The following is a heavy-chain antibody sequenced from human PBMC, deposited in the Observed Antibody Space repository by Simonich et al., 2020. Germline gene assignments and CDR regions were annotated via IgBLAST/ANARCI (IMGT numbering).Heavy chain of an antibody. CDR1: GFTFSSYG. V-gene: IGHV3-33*01. CDR3: ARGANGDY. CDR2: IWYDGSNK. Sequence: QVQLVESGGGVVQPGRSLRLSCAASGFTFSSYGMHWVRQAPGKGLEWVAVIWYDGSNKDYADSVKGRFTISRDNSKNTLYLQMNSLRAEDTAVYYCARGANGDYWGQGTLVTVSS. J-gene: IGHJ4*02. D-gene: IGHD2-8*01.